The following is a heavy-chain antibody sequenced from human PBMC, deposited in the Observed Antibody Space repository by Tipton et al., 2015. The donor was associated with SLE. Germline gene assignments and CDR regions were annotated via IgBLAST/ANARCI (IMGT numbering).Heavy chain of an antibody. J-gene: IGHJ6*02. V-gene: IGHV3-9*01. D-gene: IGHD2-21*01. CDR1: GFNFDQYA. CDR3: ARTFAFARTDV. CDR2: ISWNSNNI. Sequence: SLRLSCAASGFNFDQYAMHWVRQAPGKGLEWVSGISWNSNNIGYADSVKGRFTISRDNAKNSLYQHINNLRAEDTAVYYCARTFAFARTDVWGQGTTVTVSS.